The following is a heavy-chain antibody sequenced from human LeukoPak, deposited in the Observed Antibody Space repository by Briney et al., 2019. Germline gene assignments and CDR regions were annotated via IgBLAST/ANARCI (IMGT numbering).Heavy chain of an antibody. J-gene: IGHJ4*02. Sequence: GGSLRLSCAASGFTFISYAMSWVRQAPGKGLEWVSAISGSGGSTYYADSVKGRFTISRDNSKNTLYLQMNSLRAEDTAVYYCAKSLPPGRITMVRGIDYWGQGTLVTVSS. CDR3: AKSLPPGRITMVRGIDY. V-gene: IGHV3-23*01. CDR2: ISGSGGST. CDR1: GFTFISYA. D-gene: IGHD3-10*01.